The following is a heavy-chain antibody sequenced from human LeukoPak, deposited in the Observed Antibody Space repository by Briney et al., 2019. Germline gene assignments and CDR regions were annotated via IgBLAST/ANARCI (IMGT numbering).Heavy chain of an antibody. CDR2: MNQDGSEK. CDR3: GYCSGGSCFDY. CDR1: GFTFSNYW. D-gene: IGHD2-15*01. Sequence: GGSLRLSCAASGFTFSNYWMSWVRQAPGKGLEWVANMNQDGSEKYYVDSVKGRFTISRDNAKNSLYLQMNGLRAEDTAVYYCGYCSGGSCFDYRGQGTLVTVSS. V-gene: IGHV3-7*03. J-gene: IGHJ4*03.